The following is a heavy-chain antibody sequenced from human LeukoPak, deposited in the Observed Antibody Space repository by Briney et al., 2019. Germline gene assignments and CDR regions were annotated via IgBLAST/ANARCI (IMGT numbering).Heavy chain of an antibody. Sequence: ASVKVSCKSSGYTFTAFYIHWVRQAPGQGLEWMGWINPTSGVTNYAQKFQGRVTMTRDTSITTAYMELSGLRSDDTAIYYCARDHYYHDSSGYYPNWGQGTMVTVSS. V-gene: IGHV1-2*02. CDR2: INPTSGVT. D-gene: IGHD3-22*01. CDR1: GYTFTAFY. CDR3: ARDHYYHDSSGYYPN. J-gene: IGHJ3*01.